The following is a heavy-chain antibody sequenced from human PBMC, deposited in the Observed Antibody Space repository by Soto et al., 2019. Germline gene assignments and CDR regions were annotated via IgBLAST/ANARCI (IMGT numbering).Heavy chain of an antibody. CDR2: TYYRTRWYS. Sequence: SQTLSLTCVGSGDTVSSNSVAWNWVRQSPSRGLEWLGRTYYRTRWYSDYAVSVRSRIDINADTSKNQVSLQLNSVTPEDTAVYYCARSEEDSDYYYYGMDVWGQGTTVTVSS. CDR3: ARSEEDSDYYYYGMDV. V-gene: IGHV6-1*01. CDR1: GDTVSSNSVA. D-gene: IGHD2-15*01. J-gene: IGHJ6*02.